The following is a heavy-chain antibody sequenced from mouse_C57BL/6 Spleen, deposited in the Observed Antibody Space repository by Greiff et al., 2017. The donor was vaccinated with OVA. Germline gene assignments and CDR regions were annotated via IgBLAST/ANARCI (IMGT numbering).Heavy chain of an antibody. V-gene: IGHV1-75*01. CDR1: GYTFTDYY. Sequence: VQLQQSGPELVKPGASVKISCKASGYTFTDYYINWVKQRPGQGLEWIGWIFPGSGSTYYNEKFKGKATLTVDKSSSTAYMLLSSLTSEDSAVYFCARYAGGITTVVEHAMDYWGQGTSVTVSS. CDR3: ARYAGGITTVVEHAMDY. D-gene: IGHD1-1*01. CDR2: IFPGSGST. J-gene: IGHJ4*01.